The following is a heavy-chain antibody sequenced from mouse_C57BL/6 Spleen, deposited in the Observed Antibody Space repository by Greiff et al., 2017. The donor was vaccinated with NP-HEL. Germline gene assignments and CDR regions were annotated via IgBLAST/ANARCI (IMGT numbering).Heavy chain of an antibody. V-gene: IGHV1-80*01. CDR1: GYAFSSYW. Sequence: VKLMESGAELVKPGASVKISCKASGYAFSSYWMNWVKQRPGKGLEWIGQIYPGDGDTNYNGKFKGKATLTADKSSSTAYMQLSSLTSEDSAVYFCAGGVTTAYWGQGTLVTVSA. J-gene: IGHJ3*01. D-gene: IGHD2-2*01. CDR3: AGGVTTAY. CDR2: IYPGDGDT.